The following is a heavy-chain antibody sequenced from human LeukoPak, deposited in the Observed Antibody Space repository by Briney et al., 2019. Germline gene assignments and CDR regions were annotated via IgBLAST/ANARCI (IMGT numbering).Heavy chain of an antibody. D-gene: IGHD3-10*01. CDR3: ARAYGSGSYLEVLALDP. V-gene: IGHV4-39*07. Sequence: PSETLSLTCTVSGVSISSSSYYWGWIRQPPGKGLEWIGSIYYSGSTYYNPSLKSRVTISVDTSKNQFSLKLSSVTAADTAVYYCARAYGSGSYLEVLALDPWGQGTLVTVSS. J-gene: IGHJ5*02. CDR1: GVSISSSSYY. CDR2: IYYSGST.